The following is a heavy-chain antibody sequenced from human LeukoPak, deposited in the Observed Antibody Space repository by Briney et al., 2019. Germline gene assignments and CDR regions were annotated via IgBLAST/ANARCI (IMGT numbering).Heavy chain of an antibody. Sequence: ASVKVSCKASGGTFSSYAISWVRQAPGQGLEWMGGIIPIFGTANYAQKFQGRVTITADESTSTAYMELSSLRSEDTAVYYCASSVIYGDYVRFDYWGQGTLVTVSS. CDR2: IIPIFGTA. CDR3: ASSVIYGDYVRFDY. V-gene: IGHV1-69*13. CDR1: GGTFSSYA. J-gene: IGHJ4*02. D-gene: IGHD4-17*01.